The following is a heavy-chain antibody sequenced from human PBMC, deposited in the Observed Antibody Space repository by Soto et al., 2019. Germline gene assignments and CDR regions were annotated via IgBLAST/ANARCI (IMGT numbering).Heavy chain of an antibody. J-gene: IGHJ4*02. CDR2: INHSGST. D-gene: IGHD3-9*01. Sequence: SETLSLTCAVYGGAFSGYYWSWIRQPPGKGLEWIGEINHSGSTNYNPSLKSRVTISVDTSKNQFSLKLSSVTAADTAVYYCARGVAYDILTGYFPTFDYWGQGTLVTVS. V-gene: IGHV4-34*01. CDR1: GGAFSGYY. CDR3: ARGVAYDILTGYFPTFDY.